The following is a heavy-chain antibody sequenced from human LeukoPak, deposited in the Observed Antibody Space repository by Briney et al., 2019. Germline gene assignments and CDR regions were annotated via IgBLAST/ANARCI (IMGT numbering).Heavy chain of an antibody. CDR2: MNPNSGNT. CDR1: GYTFTSYG. V-gene: IGHV1-8*02. D-gene: IGHD6-19*01. Sequence: ASVKVSCKASGYTFTSYGISWVRQATGQGLEWMGWMNPNSGNTGYAQKFQGRVTMTRNTSISTAYMELSSLRSEDTAVYYCARENPGIAVAGRTDAFDIWGQGTMVTVSS. CDR3: ARENPGIAVAGRTDAFDI. J-gene: IGHJ3*02.